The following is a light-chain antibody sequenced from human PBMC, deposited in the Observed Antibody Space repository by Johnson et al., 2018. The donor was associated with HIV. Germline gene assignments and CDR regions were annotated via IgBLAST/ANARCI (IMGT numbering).Light chain of an antibody. Sequence: QSVLTQPPSVSAAPGQKVTISCSGSSSNIGNNYVSWYQQFPGTAPKLLIYENNKRPSGIPDRFSGSKSGTSTTLGITGLQTGDEADYYCGTWDGSLSAGVCGTGTKVTGL. CDR2: ENN. CDR1: SSNIGNNY. J-gene: IGLJ1*01. CDR3: GTWDGSLSAGV. V-gene: IGLV1-51*02.